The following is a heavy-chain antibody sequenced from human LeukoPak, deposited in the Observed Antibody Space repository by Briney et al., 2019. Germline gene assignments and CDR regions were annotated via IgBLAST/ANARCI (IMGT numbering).Heavy chain of an antibody. Sequence: SETLSLTCTVSGGSISSSGYYWGWIRQPPGKGLEWIGSIYYSGSTYYNPSLKSRVTISVDTSKNQFSLKLSSVTAADTAVYYCARGSRDAFDIWGQGTMVSVSS. CDR1: GGSISSSGYY. CDR3: ARGSRDAFDI. D-gene: IGHD2-2*01. CDR2: IYYSGST. J-gene: IGHJ3*02. V-gene: IGHV4-39*01.